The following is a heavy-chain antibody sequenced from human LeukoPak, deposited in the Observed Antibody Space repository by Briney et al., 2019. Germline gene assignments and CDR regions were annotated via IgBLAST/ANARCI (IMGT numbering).Heavy chain of an antibody. Sequence: GGSLRLSCAASGFTFSNYSMNWVRQAPGKGLEWVSSISRNSSYINYADSVKGRFTISRDNAKNSLYLQMNSLRAEDTAVYYCARESYDSSYYYYGRLGGNDAFDIWGQGTVVTVSS. V-gene: IGHV3-21*01. CDR2: ISRNSSYI. CDR3: ARESYDSSYYYYGRLGGNDAFDI. J-gene: IGHJ3*02. CDR1: GFTFSNYS. D-gene: IGHD3-22*01.